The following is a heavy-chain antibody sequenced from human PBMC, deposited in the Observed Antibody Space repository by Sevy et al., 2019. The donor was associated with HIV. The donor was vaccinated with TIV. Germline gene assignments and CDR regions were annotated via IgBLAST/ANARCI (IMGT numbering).Heavy chain of an antibody. D-gene: IGHD2-15*01. V-gene: IGHV3-33*01. CDR1: AFTFSRYD. Sequence: GGSLRLSCAASAFTFSRYDMHWVRQAPGKGLEWVALIWYDGSNKYYADSVKGGFTISRDNSKNTLYLHMNSLRVEDTAVYYCARGFCSGGSCYPYYFDYWGQGTLVTVSS. CDR3: ARGFCSGGSCYPYYFDY. CDR2: IWYDGSNK. J-gene: IGHJ4*02.